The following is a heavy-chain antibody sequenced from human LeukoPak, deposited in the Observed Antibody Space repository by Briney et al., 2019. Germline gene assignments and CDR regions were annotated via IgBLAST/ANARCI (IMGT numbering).Heavy chain of an antibody. CDR3: ARDTYYYDSSGYYYPGGSDC. CDR1: VFTFSDYY. Sequence: GGCLRLSCAASVFTFSDYYTSWVPHAPRKGREWGSYISIDCSHIYYADSVKGRFPIPRDNAKNPLYLQMNSLRAEDTAVYYCARDTYYYDSSGYYYPGGSDCWGKGTLVPVS. D-gene: IGHD3-22*01. V-gene: IGHV3-11*04. J-gene: IGHJ4*02. CDR2: ISIDCSHI.